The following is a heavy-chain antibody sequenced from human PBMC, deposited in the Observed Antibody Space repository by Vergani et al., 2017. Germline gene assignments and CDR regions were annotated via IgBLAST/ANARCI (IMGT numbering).Heavy chain of an antibody. CDR2: ISGSGGST. Sequence: VQLVESGGGVVQPGRSLRLSCAASGFTFSSYAMSWVRQAPGKGLEWVSAISGSGGSTYYADSVKGRFTISRDNSKNTLYLQMNSLRAEDTAVYYCARGGAALKAWFDPWGQGTLVTVSS. V-gene: IGHV3-23*04. D-gene: IGHD6-6*01. CDR3: ARGGAALKAWFDP. J-gene: IGHJ5*02. CDR1: GFTFSSYA.